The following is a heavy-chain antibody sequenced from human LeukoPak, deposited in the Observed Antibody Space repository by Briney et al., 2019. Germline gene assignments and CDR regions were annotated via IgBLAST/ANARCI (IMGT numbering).Heavy chain of an antibody. CDR2: INHSGST. D-gene: IGHD1-1*01. CDR1: GGSFSGYY. J-gene: IGHJ4*02. CDR3: ARRTAAEAFDY. Sequence: SETLSLTCAVYGGSFSGYYWSWIRQPPGKGLEWIGEINHSGSTNYNPSLKSRVTILVDTSKNQFSLKLSSVTAADTAVYYCARRTAAEAFDYWGQGTRVTASS. V-gene: IGHV4-34*01.